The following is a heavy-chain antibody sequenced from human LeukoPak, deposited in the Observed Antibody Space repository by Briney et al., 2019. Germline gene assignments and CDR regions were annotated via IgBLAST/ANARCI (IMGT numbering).Heavy chain of an antibody. J-gene: IGHJ4*02. D-gene: IGHD5-24*01. CDR1: GGSISSGDYY. Sequence: SETLSLTCIVSGGSISSGDYYRSWIRQPPGKGLEWIGYIYYSGSTYYNPSLKSRVTISVDTSKNQFSLKLSSVTAADTAVYYCARAHSDGYGRYWGQGTLVTVSS. CDR3: ARAHSDGYGRY. CDR2: IYYSGST. V-gene: IGHV4-30-4*01.